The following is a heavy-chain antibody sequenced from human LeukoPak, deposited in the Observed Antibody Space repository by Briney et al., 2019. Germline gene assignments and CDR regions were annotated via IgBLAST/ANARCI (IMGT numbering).Heavy chain of an antibody. CDR2: IYPGDSDT. J-gene: IGHJ4*02. CDR1: GYSFTTYW. CDR3: ARHADYDLLTGYYKGHLDY. D-gene: IGHD3-9*01. V-gene: IGHV5-51*01. Sequence: GESLKISCKGSGYSFTTYWIGWVRQMPGKGLEWMGIIYPGDSDTRYSPSFQGQVTFSADKSISTAYLQWSSLKASDTAMYYCARHADYDLLTGYYKGHLDYWGQGTLVTVSS.